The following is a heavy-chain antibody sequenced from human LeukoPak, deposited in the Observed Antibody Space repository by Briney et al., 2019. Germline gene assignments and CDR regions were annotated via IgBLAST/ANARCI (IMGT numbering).Heavy chain of an antibody. CDR2: ISTNSHYI. J-gene: IGHJ4*02. CDR1: GFTFDYYA. Sequence: PGGSLRLSCAASGFTFDYYAMSWVRQAPGKGLEWVSSISTNSHYIYYAESVKGRFTISRDNAKNSLYLQMNSLRAEDTAVYYCARVFRGVAYGYFDYWGQGTLVTVSS. V-gene: IGHV3-21*01. D-gene: IGHD2-15*01. CDR3: ARVFRGVAYGYFDY.